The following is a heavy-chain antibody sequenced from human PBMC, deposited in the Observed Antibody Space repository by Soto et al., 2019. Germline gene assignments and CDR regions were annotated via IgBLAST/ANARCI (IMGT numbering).Heavy chain of an antibody. D-gene: IGHD5-12*01. CDR3: ARDRYSGYGPFDI. CDR1: GFSFSTYS. Sequence: PGGSLRLSCAASGFSFSTYSMNWVRQAPGKGLEWVSSIIGSSTYIFYADSVKGRFTISRDNAKNSLYLQMNSLRAEDTAVYYWARDRYSGYGPFDIWGQGTMVNVSS. CDR2: IIGSSTYI. J-gene: IGHJ3*02. V-gene: IGHV3-21*01.